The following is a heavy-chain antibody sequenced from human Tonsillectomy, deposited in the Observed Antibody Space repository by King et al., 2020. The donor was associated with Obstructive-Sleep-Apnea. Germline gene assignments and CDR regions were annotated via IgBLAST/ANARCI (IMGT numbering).Heavy chain of an antibody. V-gene: IGHV5-51*01. J-gene: IGHJ6*02. D-gene: IGHD2-2*01. CDR2: IYPGDSDT. Sequence: VQLVESGAEVKKPGESLKISCKGSGYSFTSYWIGWVRQMPGKGLEWMGIIYPGDSDTRDSPSFQGQVTIPADKSISTAYLQWSSLKAPDTAMYYCARLYCSSTSCQAYYYYGMDVWGQGTTVTVSS. CDR1: GYSFTSYW. CDR3: ARLYCSSTSCQAYYYYGMDV.